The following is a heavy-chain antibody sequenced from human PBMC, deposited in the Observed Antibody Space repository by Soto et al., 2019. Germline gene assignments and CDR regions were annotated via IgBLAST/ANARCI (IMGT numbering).Heavy chain of an antibody. CDR1: GYTFTSYA. CDR2: INAGNGNT. J-gene: IGHJ4*02. CDR3: ARDLHPSGWYYFDY. Sequence: GASVKVSCKASGYTFTSYAMHWVRQAPGQRLEWMGWINAGNGNTKYSQKFQGRVTITRDTSASTAYVELSSLRSEDTAVYYCARDLHPSGWYYFDYWGQGTLVTVSS. D-gene: IGHD6-19*01. V-gene: IGHV1-3*01.